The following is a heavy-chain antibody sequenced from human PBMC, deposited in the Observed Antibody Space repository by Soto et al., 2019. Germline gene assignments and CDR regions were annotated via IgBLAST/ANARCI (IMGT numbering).Heavy chain of an antibody. CDR1: GYTFTSYD. V-gene: IGHV5-10-1*01. Sequence: ASVKVSCKASGYTFTSYDINWVRQATGKGLEWMGRIDPIDSKTKYSPSLEGHITISVDKSISTTYLQWSSLKAPDTAIYYCARRIAAAGGYYYYAFDVWGQGTAVTVSS. CDR3: ARRIAAAGGYYYYAFDV. D-gene: IGHD6-13*01. CDR2: IDPIDSKT. J-gene: IGHJ6*02.